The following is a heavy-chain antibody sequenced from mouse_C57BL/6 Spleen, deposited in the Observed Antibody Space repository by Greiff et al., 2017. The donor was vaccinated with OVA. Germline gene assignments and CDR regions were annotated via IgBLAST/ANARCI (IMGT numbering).Heavy chain of an antibody. Sequence: EVKLVESGEGLVKPGGSLKLSCAASGFTFSSYAMSWVRQTPEKRLEWVAYISSGGDYIYYADTVKGRFTLSRDNARNTLYLQMSSLKSEDTAMYYCARGYYGSSSYAMDYWGQGTSGTVSS. CDR2: ISSGGDYI. CDR1: GFTFSSYA. D-gene: IGHD1-1*01. V-gene: IGHV5S21*01. J-gene: IGHJ4*01. CDR3: ARGYYGSSSYAMDY.